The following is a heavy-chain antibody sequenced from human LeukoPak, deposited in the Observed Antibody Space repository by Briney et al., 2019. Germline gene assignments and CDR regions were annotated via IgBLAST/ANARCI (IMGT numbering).Heavy chain of an antibody. CDR3: ARDRQATITRSYYYYYGMDV. CDR1: GFTFSSYG. V-gene: IGHV3-33*01. J-gene: IGHJ6*02. Sequence: GGSLRLSCAASGFTFSSYGMHWVRQAPGKGLEWVAVIWYDGSNKYYADSVKGRFTISRDNSKNTLYLQMNSLRAEDTAVYYRARDRQATITRSYYYYYGMDVWGQGTTVTVSS. CDR2: IWYDGSNK. D-gene: IGHD5-12*01.